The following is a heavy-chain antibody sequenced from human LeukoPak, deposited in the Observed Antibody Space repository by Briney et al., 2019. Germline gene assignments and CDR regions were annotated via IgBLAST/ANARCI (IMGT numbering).Heavy chain of an antibody. CDR3: VRPVTSILRGFDC. V-gene: IGHV3-23*01. CDR1: GFTFSNYA. CDR2: ISVSGGGT. J-gene: IGHJ4*02. D-gene: IGHD2-21*02. Sequence: SGGSLRRSCAASGFTFSNYAMSWVRQAPGKGLEWVSAISVSGGGTLYADSVKGRFTISRDNSKSTLYLQMNSLRGEDTALYYCVRPVTSILRGFDCWGQGTLATVSS.